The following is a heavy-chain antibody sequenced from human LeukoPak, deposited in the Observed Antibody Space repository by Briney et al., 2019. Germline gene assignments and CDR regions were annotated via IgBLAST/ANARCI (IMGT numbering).Heavy chain of an antibody. CDR3: ARGRGIYDYVWGSYRYTAYFDY. CDR1: GGSFSGYY. V-gene: IGHV4-34*01. CDR2: INHSGST. Sequence: SETLSLTCAVYGGSFSGYYWSWIRQPPGKGLEWIGEINHSGSTNYNPSLKSRVTISVDTSKNQFSLKLSSVTAAYTAVYYCARGRGIYDYVWGSYRYTAYFDYWGQGTLVTVSS. J-gene: IGHJ4*02. D-gene: IGHD3-16*02.